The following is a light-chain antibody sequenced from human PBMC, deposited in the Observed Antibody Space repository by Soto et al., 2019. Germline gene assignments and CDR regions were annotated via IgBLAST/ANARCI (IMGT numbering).Light chain of an antibody. Sequence: DIQLTQSPSSLSASVGDRVTISCRASQNIYTYVNWYQVKPGKAPKLLIFASSTFQSGVPSRFSGSGSVADFSLTISSLQPEALAIYYCQQSYSNIFSFGGGTRVEL. J-gene: IGKJ4*01. CDR3: QQSYSNIFS. CDR1: QNIYTY. V-gene: IGKV1-39*01. CDR2: ASS.